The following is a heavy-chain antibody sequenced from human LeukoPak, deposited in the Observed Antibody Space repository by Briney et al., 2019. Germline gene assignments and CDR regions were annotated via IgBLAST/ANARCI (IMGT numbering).Heavy chain of an antibody. J-gene: IGHJ3*02. V-gene: IGHV1-69*05. CDR3: ARHGFPMDSMGAFDI. CDR2: IIPIFGTA. Sequence: SVKVSCKASGYTFTSYGISWVRQAPGQGLEWMGGIIPIFGTANYAQKFQGRVTITTDESTSTAYMELSSLRSEDTAVYYCARHGFPMDSMGAFDIWGQGTMVTVSS. CDR1: GYTFTSYG. D-gene: IGHD3-22*01.